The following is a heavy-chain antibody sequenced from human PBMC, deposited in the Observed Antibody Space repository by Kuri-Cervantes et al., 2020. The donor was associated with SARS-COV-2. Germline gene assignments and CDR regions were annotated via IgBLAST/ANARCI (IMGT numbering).Heavy chain of an antibody. D-gene: IGHD4-23*01. J-gene: IGHJ1*01. CDR3: ATDKPSYGGNGYLQL. Sequence: LRLSCSVSGGSIRSGAYYCHWIRHRPGKGQEWIGNIYYNGVTYYNPSLKSRVTISVDTSKNQFSLKLSSMTAADTAVYYCATDKPSYGGNGYLQLWGQGTLVTVSS. CDR2: IYYNGVT. V-gene: IGHV4-31*03. CDR1: GGSIRSGAYY.